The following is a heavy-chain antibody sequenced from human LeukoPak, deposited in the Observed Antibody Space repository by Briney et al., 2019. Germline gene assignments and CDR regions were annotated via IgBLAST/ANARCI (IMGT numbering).Heavy chain of an antibody. CDR2: FRSSGSSK. J-gene: IGHJ4*02. CDR3: AKGGRCSTTSCWDY. V-gene: IGHV3-23*01. CDR1: GLTFSSFA. Sequence: GGSLGLSCVASGLTFSSFAMSGVPRPPGKGWEGSSAFRSSGSSKYYADTVKGRFTISRDNTKNTLHLEMNSLRAEDTGVYYCAKGGRCSTTSCWDYWGEGTQVTVSS. D-gene: IGHD2-2*01.